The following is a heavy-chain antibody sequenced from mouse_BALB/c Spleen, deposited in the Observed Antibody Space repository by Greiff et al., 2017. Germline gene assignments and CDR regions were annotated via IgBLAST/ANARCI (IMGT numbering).Heavy chain of an antibody. V-gene: IGHV5-17*02. CDR2: ISSGSSTI. Sequence: EVMLVESGGGLVQPGGSRKLSCAASGFTFSSFGMHWVRQAPEKGLEWVAYISSGSSTIYYADTVKGRFTISRDNPKNTLFLQMTSLRSEDTAMYYCARWLLGYAMDYWGQGTSVTVSS. CDR3: ARWLLGYAMDY. D-gene: IGHD2-3*01. CDR1: GFTFSSFG. J-gene: IGHJ4*01.